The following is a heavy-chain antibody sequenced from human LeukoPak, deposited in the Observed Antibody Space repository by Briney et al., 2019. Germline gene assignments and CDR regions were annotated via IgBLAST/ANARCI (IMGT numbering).Heavy chain of an antibody. CDR3: ARGGDYYYYYMDV. CDR2: IYYSGNT. Sequence: NPSETLSLTCTVSGGSISSSSSYYWGWIRQPPGTGLEWIGTIYYSGNTYYNPSLKSRVTISVDTSKNQFSLKLNSVTAADTAVYYCARGGDYYYYYMDVWGKGTTVTVSS. J-gene: IGHJ6*03. V-gene: IGHV4-39*07. CDR1: GGSISSSSSYY.